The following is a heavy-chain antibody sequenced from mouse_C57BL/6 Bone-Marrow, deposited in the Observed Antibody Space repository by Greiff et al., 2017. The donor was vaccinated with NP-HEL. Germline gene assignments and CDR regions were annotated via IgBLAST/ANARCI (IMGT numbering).Heavy chain of an antibody. V-gene: IGHV1-81*01. J-gene: IGHJ2*01. CDR1: GYTFTSYG. CDR3: ARMGRCLDY. Sequence: VKLMESGAELARPGASVKLSCKASGYTFTSYGISWVKQRTGQGLEWIGEIYPRSGNTYYNEKFKGKATLTADKSSSTAYMELRSLTSEDSAVYFCARMGRCLDYWGQGTTLTVSS. D-gene: IGHD4-1*01. CDR2: IYPRSGNT.